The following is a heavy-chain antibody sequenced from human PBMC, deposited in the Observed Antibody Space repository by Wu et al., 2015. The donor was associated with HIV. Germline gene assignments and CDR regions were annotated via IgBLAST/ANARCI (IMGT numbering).Heavy chain of an antibody. D-gene: IGHD6-19*01. CDR2: ITPFNGNT. J-gene: IGHJ3*02. CDR3: AKAQAGSGWNAFDI. V-gene: IGHV1-45*02. CDR1: GYTFTYRY. Sequence: QMQLVQSGAEVKKTGSSVKVSCKASGYTFTYRYLHWVRQAPGQALEWMGWITPFNGNTNYAQKFQDRVTITRDRSMSTAYMELSSLRSEDTAMYYCAKAQAGSGWNAFDIWGQGTMVTVSS.